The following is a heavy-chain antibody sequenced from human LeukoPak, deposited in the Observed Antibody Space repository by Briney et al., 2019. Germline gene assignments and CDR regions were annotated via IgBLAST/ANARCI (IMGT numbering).Heavy chain of an antibody. CDR2: ISYDGSNK. CDR3: AKDQSGSAFPRDFDY. J-gene: IGHJ4*02. CDR1: GFTFSSYG. Sequence: GGSLRLSCAASGFTFSSYGMHWVRQAPGKGLEWVAVISYDGSNKYYADSVKGRFTISRDNSKNTLYLQMNSLRAEDTAMYYCAKDQSGSAFPRDFDYWGQGTLVTVSS. V-gene: IGHV3-30*18. D-gene: IGHD1-26*01.